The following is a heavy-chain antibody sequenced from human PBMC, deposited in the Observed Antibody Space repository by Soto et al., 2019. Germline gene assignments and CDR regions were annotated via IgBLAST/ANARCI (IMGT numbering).Heavy chain of an antibody. CDR1: GFTFSSYS. V-gene: IGHV3-21*01. CDR3: ARDSMGGWGIDY. D-gene: IGHD2-8*02. Sequence: EVQLVESGGGLVKPGGSLRLSCAASGFTFSSYSMNWVRQAPGKGLEWVSSISSSSSYIYYADSVKGRFTISRDNAKNSLYLQMNSLRAEETAVYYCARDSMGGWGIDYWGQGTLVTVSS. J-gene: IGHJ4*02. CDR2: ISSSSSYI.